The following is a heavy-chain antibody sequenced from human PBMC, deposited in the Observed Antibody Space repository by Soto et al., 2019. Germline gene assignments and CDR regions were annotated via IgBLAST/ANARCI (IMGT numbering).Heavy chain of an antibody. CDR1: GDSVSSNRGA. J-gene: IGHJ6*02. CDR2: TYYRSKWYN. D-gene: IGHD4-17*01. V-gene: IGHV6-1*01. CDR3: ARWDHDYGYLDV. Sequence: TLSLTCDISGDSVSSNRGAWTWIRQSPSRGLEWLGRTYYRSKWYNEYGLSVKSRITINADTCKSQFSLQLNSVTPEDAAVYYCARWDHDYGYLDVWGLGTTVTVSS.